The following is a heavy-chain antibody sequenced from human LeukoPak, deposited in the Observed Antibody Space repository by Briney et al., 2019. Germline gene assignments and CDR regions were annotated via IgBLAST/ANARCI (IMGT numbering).Heavy chain of an antibody. CDR3: ARDRLREIDY. D-gene: IGHD4-17*01. Sequence: LETLSLTCAVYGGSFSGYSWTWIRQPPGKGLEWIGEIDHSGRTNYKPSLKSRVTISVDTSKHQFSLRMSSMTAADTAVYYCARDRLREIDYWGQGTLVTVSS. CDR1: GGSFSGYS. J-gene: IGHJ4*02. CDR2: IDHSGRT. V-gene: IGHV4-34*01.